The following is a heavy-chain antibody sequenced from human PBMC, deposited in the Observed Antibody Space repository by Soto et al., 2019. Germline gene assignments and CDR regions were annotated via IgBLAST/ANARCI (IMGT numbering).Heavy chain of an antibody. CDR1: GGTFSSYA. J-gene: IGHJ4*02. Sequence: SVKVSCKASGGTFSSYAISWVRQAPGQGLEWMGGIIPIFGTANYAQKFQGRVTITADESTSTAYMELSSLRSEDTAVYYCAREKSPDRLFDYWGQGTLVTVSS. V-gene: IGHV1-69*13. CDR3: AREKSPDRLFDY. D-gene: IGHD2-15*01. CDR2: IIPIFGTA.